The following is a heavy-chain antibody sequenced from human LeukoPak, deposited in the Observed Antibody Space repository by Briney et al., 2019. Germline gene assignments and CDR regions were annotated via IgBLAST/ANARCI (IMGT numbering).Heavy chain of an antibody. CDR1: GGSFSGYY. J-gene: IGHJ3*02. V-gene: IGHV4-34*01. CDR3: ARALLLWFGGLPYEVSDAFDI. D-gene: IGHD3-10*01. CDR2: INHSGST. Sequence: SETLSLTCAVYGGSFSGYYWSWIRQPPGKGLEWIGEINHSGSTNYNPSLKSRVTISVDTSKNQFSLKLSSVTAADTAVYYCARALLLWFGGLPYEVSDAFDIWGQGTMVTVSS.